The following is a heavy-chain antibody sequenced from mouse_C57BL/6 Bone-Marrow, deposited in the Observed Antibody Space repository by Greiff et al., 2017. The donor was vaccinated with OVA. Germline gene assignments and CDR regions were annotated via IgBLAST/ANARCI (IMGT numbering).Heavy chain of an antibody. J-gene: IGHJ4*01. V-gene: IGHV1-53*01. CDR3: ARYDPPYYYAMDC. CDR1: GYTFTSYW. D-gene: IGHD2-3*01. CDR2: INPSNGGT. Sequence: QVQLQQPGTELVKPGASVKLSCKASGYTFTSYWMHWVKQRPGQGLEWIGNINPSNGGTNYNEKFKSKATLTVDKSSSTAYMQLSMLTSEDSAVYCCARYDPPYYYAMDCWGQGTSGTGSA.